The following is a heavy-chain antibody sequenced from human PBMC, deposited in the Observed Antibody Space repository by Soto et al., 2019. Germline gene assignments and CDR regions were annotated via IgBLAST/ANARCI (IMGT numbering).Heavy chain of an antibody. V-gene: IGHV1-18*01. CDR1: GYTFTSYG. J-gene: IGHJ6*02. CDR3: PRDTGEASCGGDCYRGPFYYYWGMEV. CDR2: ISAYNGNT. D-gene: IGHD2-21*02. Sequence: SVKVPCKASGYTFTSYGISWVRQAPGQGLEWMGWISAYNGNTNYAQKLQGRVTMTTDTSTSTAYMEPRSLSSDDTAVYYSPRDTGEASCGGDCYRGPFYYYWGMEVWGQGTTGPVSS.